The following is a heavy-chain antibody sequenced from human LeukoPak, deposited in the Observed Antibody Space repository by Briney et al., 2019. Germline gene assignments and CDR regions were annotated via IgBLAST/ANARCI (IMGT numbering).Heavy chain of an antibody. J-gene: IGHJ4*02. Sequence: ASVKVSCKASGNTFTGYYMHWVRQAPGQGLEWMGWINPNSGGTDYAQKFQGRVTMTRDTSTSTVYMELSSLRSEDTAVYYCARVFFRAGSYHFDYWGQGTLVTVSS. V-gene: IGHV1-2*02. CDR2: INPNSGGT. CDR3: ARVFFRAGSYHFDY. D-gene: IGHD3-10*01. CDR1: GNTFTGYY.